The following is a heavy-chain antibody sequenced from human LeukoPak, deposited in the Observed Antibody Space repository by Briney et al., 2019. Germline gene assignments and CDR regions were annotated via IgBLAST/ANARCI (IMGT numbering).Heavy chain of an antibody. CDR2: IYYTGRA. V-gene: IGHV4-59*01. CDR1: GGSISRYY. D-gene: IGHD3-3*01. CDR3: ARGDFWSGAPTD. J-gene: IGHJ4*02. Sequence: PSETLSLTCTVSGGSISRYYWSWIRQPPGTGLEWIGYIYYTGRADYNPSLTSRVSMSVDTSKNQFSLRVNSMTAADTAVYYCARGDFWSGAPTDWGQGTLVTVSS.